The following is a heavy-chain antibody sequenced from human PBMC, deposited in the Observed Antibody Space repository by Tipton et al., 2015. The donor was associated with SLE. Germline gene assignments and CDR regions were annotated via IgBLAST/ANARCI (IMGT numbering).Heavy chain of an antibody. Sequence: SLRLSCEASGFTFSNYWMNWVRRAPGKGLEWVASIKQDGSDKDYVDSVKGRFTISRDNANNSLFLQMNSLRAEDTAVYYCAKDTTPNHGYTFDHWGQGTLVTVSS. V-gene: IGHV3-7*01. J-gene: IGHJ4*02. CDR2: IKQDGSDK. D-gene: IGHD5-24*01. CDR3: AKDTTPNHGYTFDH. CDR1: GFTFSNYW.